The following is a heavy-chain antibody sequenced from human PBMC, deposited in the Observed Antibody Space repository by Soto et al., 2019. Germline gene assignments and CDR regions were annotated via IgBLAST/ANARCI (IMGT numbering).Heavy chain of an antibody. V-gene: IGHV1-58*02. Sequence: SVKVSCKASGFTFTSSAMQWVRQARGQRLEWIGWIVVGSGNPNYAQKFQERVTITRDMSTSTAYMELSSLRSEDTAVYYCAADAGVAVAAAFDIWGQGTMVTVSS. CDR3: AADAGVAVAAAFDI. D-gene: IGHD6-19*01. CDR1: GFTFTSSA. J-gene: IGHJ3*02. CDR2: IVVGSGNP.